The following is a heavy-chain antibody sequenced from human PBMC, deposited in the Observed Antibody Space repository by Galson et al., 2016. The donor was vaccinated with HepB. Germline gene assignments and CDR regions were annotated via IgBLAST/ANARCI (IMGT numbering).Heavy chain of an antibody. Sequence: SLRLSCAASGFTFGNYAMSWFRQAPGKGLEWVSFIRSKAYGGTTEYAASVKGRFTISRDDSKSIVYLQMDSLKAEDTAVYYCRYGMDVWGQGTTVTVSS. CDR1: GFTFGNYA. CDR2: IRSKAYGGTT. V-gene: IGHV3-49*03. J-gene: IGHJ6*02. CDR3: RYGMDV.